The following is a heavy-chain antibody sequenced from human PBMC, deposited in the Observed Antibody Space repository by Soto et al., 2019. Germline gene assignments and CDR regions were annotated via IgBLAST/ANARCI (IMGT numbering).Heavy chain of an antibody. J-gene: IGHJ4*02. CDR1: GFSLTTRPVG. V-gene: IGHV2-5*02. Sequence: VSGPTLVNPTQTLTLTCTFSGFSLTTRPVGVGWIRQSPGKALEWLAFAYWDDDNRYSPSLRSRLTVTKDTSKNQVVLTMTNMDPVDTATYFCAHLNTRGYYFDYWGQGALVTVSS. CDR2: AYWDDDN. CDR3: AHLNTRGYYFDY.